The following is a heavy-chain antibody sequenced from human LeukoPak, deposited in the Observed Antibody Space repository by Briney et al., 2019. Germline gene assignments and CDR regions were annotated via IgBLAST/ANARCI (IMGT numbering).Heavy chain of an antibody. J-gene: IGHJ4*02. D-gene: IGHD3-3*01. CDR2: IYHSGST. CDR1: GGSISSSNW. V-gene: IGHV4-4*02. CDR3: ARTQHLGRGPLEN. Sequence: PSGTLSLTCAVSGGSISSSNWWSWVRQPPGKGLEWIGEIYHSGSTNYNPSLKSRVTISVDKSKNQFSLKLSSVTAADTAVYYCARTQHLGRGPLENWGQGTLVTVSS.